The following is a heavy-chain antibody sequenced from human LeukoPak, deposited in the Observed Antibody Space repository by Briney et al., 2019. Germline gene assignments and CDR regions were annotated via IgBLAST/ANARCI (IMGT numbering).Heavy chain of an antibody. Sequence: GGSLRLSCAASGFTFSSYSMNWVRQAPGKGLEWVSSISSSSSYIYYADSVKGRFTISRDNAKNSLYLQMNSLRAEDTAVYYCARGDPLSYYYDSSGSGVYWGQGTLVTVSS. J-gene: IGHJ4*02. V-gene: IGHV3-21*01. CDR3: ARGDPLSYYYDSSGSGVY. CDR1: GFTFSSYS. D-gene: IGHD3-22*01. CDR2: ISSSSSYI.